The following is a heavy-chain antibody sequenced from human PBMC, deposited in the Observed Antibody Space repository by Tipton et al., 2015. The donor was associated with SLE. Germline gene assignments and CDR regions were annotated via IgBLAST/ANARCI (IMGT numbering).Heavy chain of an antibody. CDR3: ARVGSGWFHFDY. D-gene: IGHD6-19*01. CDR2: TNPNSGGT. J-gene: IGHJ4*02. V-gene: IGHV1-2*06. Sequence: QVQLVQSGAEVKKSGASVKVSCKASGYNFNAYYIHWVRQAPGHGLEWMGQTNPNSGGTHYAQSFQGRVTMTGDTSVSTAYMELSGLRSDDTAVYFCARVGSGWFHFDYWGQGALVTVSS. CDR1: GYNFNAYY.